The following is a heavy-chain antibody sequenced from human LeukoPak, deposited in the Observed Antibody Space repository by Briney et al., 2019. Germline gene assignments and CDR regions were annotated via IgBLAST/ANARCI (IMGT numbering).Heavy chain of an antibody. J-gene: IGHJ4*02. CDR2: ISSSSSYI. CDR1: GFTFSSYS. Sequence: GGSLRLSCAASGFTFSSYSMNWVRQAPGEGLGWVSSISSSSSYIYYADSVKGRFTISRDNAKNSLYLQMNSLRAEDTAVYYCATGGYYDSSANYYWGQGTLVTVSS. CDR3: ATGGYYDSSANYY. V-gene: IGHV3-21*01. D-gene: IGHD3-22*01.